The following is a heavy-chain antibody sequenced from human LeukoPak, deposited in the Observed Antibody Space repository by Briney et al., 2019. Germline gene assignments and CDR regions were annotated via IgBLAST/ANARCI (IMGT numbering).Heavy chain of an antibody. CDR3: ARLSKGRYFDYIFDN. CDR2: IYYTGST. J-gene: IGHJ4*02. CDR1: GGSVSSTEFY. V-gene: IGHV4-39*01. D-gene: IGHD3-9*01. Sequence: SETLSLTCTVSGGSVSSTEFYWGWIRQPPGKGLQWIGNIYYTGSTYYNPSLNSRVAMSVDTSQNQFSLKMASVTAADTAVYYCARLSKGRYFDYIFDNWGQGNLVTVSS.